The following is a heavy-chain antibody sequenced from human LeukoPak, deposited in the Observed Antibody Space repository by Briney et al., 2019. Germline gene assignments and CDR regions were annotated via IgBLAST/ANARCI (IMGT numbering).Heavy chain of an antibody. J-gene: IGHJ4*02. CDR1: GGSISSYY. V-gene: IGHV4-59*01. CDR3: ARMTYTSNWYNFDY. D-gene: IGHD6-13*01. Sequence: PSETLSLTCTVSGGSISSYYWSWIRQPPGKGLEWIGYIYYSGSTNYNPSLKSRVTISVDTSKNQFSLKLSSVTAADTALYYCARMTYTSNWYNFDYWGQGTLVTVSP. CDR2: IYYSGST.